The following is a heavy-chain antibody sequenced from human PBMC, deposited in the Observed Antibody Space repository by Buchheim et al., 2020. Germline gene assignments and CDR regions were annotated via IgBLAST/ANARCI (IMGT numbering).Heavy chain of an antibody. D-gene: IGHD2-21*02. CDR2: ISGSGGST. CDR1: GFTFSNYA. CDR3: AKDVLSVAANYFDC. V-gene: IGHV3-23*01. J-gene: IGHJ4*02. Sequence: EVQLLESGGGLVQPGGSLRLSCAASGFTFSNYAMSWVRQAPGKGLEWVLAISGSGGSTYYADSVKGRFTMSRDNSKNTLYLQMNSLRAEDTAVYYCAKDVLSVAANYFDCWGQGTLGTVSS.